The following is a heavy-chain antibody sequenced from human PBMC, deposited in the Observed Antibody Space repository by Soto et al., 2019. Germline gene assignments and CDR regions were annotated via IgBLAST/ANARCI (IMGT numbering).Heavy chain of an antibody. CDR2: IIPILGSA. CDR3: ASRERVDALDI. D-gene: IGHD1-26*01. J-gene: IGHJ3*02. CDR1: GGSFSSNA. V-gene: IGHV1-69*01. Sequence: QVQLVQSGAEVKKPGSSVKVSCKASGGSFSSNAISWVRQAPGQGLEWMEGIIPILGSANYAQKFQDRLTITADGSTTTTYMELNSLRSEDAAVYYCASRERVDALDIWGQGTLVTVSS.